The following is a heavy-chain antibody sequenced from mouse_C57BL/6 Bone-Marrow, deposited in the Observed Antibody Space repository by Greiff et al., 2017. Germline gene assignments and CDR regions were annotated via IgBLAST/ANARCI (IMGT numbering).Heavy chain of an antibody. J-gene: IGHJ4*01. CDR2: FDPENGDT. V-gene: IGHV14-4*01. CDR3: TTRYSLYYAMDY. D-gene: IGHD6-1*01. CDR1: GFNIKDDY. Sequence: EVQLQQSGAELVRPGASVKLSCTASGFNIKDDYMHWVKQRPEQGLEWIGWFDPENGDTAYASKFQGKATITAETSSNTAYLQLSSLTSEDTAVYYCTTRYSLYYAMDYWGQGTSVTVSS.